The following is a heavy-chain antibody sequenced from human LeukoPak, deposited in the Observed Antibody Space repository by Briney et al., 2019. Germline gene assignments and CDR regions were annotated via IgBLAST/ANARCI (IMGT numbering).Heavy chain of an antibody. J-gene: IGHJ4*02. CDR1: GGSISSYY. Sequence: SSETLSLTCTVSGGSISSYYWSWIRQPPGKGLEWIGYIYYSGSTNYNPSLKSRVTISVDTSKNQFSLKLSSVTAADTAVYYCARQKGDSSSSPDYWGQGTLVTVSS. V-gene: IGHV4-59*08. D-gene: IGHD6-6*01. CDR2: IYYSGST. CDR3: ARQKGDSSSSPDY.